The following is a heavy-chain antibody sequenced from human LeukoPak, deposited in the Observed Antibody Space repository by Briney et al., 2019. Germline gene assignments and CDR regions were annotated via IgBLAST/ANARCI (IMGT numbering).Heavy chain of an antibody. J-gene: IGHJ6*02. CDR1: GGTFSSYA. V-gene: IGHV1-69*13. CDR2: IIPIFGTA. CDR3: ARARVAATPNYYYYGMDV. D-gene: IGHD2-15*01. Sequence: ASVKVSCKASGGTFSSYAISWVRQAPGQGLEWMGGIIPIFGTANYAQKFQGRVTITADESTSTAYMELSSLRSEDTAVYYCARARVAATPNYYYYGMDVWGQGTTVTVSS.